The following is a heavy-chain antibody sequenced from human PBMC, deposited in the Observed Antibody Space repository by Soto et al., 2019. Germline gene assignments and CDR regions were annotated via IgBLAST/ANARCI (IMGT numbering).Heavy chain of an antibody. CDR1: GGPISSNY. Sequence: SETLSLTCSVSGGPISSNYWSWMRQAPGKGLEWIGYVYYSGSTNYNPSLKSRVTMSVDTSKNQLSLKLRSVTAADTAVYYCARLDYSENYFDYWGQGTLVTVSS. CDR3: ARLDYSENYFDY. D-gene: IGHD3-10*01. J-gene: IGHJ4*02. V-gene: IGHV4-59*08. CDR2: VYYSGST.